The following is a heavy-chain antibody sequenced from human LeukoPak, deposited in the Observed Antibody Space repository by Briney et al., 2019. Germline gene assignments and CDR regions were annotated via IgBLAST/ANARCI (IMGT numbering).Heavy chain of an antibody. Sequence: GGSLRLSCAASGFTVSSNYMSWVRQAPGKGLEWVSVIYSGGSTYYADSVKGRFTNSRDNSKNTLYLQMNSLRAEDTAVYYCARDLKKKLGYCSSTSCQDYYYYGMDVWGQGTTVTVSS. CDR3: ARDLKKKLGYCSSTSCQDYYYYGMDV. J-gene: IGHJ6*02. CDR2: IYSGGST. CDR1: GFTVSSNY. D-gene: IGHD2-2*01. V-gene: IGHV3-66*01.